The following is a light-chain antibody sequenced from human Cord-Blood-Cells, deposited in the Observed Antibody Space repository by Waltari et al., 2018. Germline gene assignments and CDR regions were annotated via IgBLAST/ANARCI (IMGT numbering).Light chain of an antibody. CDR1: SSDVGGYNY. Sequence: QSALTQPASVTGSPGQSITISCTGTSSDVGGYNYVSWYQQHPGKAPNLLIYDVSNRPSVVSIRISGAKSGNTASLTISGLQAEDEAEYYCSSYTSSSTLFGGGTELPVL. J-gene: IGLJ2*01. CDR3: SSYTSSSTL. V-gene: IGLV2-14*01. CDR2: DVS.